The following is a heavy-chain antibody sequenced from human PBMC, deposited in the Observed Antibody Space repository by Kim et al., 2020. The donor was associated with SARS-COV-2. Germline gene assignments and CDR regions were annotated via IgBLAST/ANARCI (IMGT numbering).Heavy chain of an antibody. J-gene: IGHJ4*02. D-gene: IGHD3-22*01. CDR3: ARGPYDSSGYYDY. V-gene: IGHV1-69*04. Sequence: SVKVSCKASGGTFSSYAISWVRQAPGQGLEWMGRIIPILGIANYAQKFQGRVTITADKSTSTAYMELSSLRSEDTAVYYCARGPYDSSGYYDYWGQGTLVTVSS. CDR1: GGTFSSYA. CDR2: IIPILGIA.